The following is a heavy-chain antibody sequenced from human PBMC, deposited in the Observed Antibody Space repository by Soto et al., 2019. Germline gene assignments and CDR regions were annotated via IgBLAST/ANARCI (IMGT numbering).Heavy chain of an antibody. J-gene: IGHJ4*02. D-gene: IGHD4-17*01. V-gene: IGHV3-23*01. CDR2: ISGSGGST. Sequence: QPGGSLRLSCAASGFTFSSYAMSWVRQAPGKGLEWVSAISGSGGSTYYADSVKGRFTISRDNSKNTLYLQMNSLRAEDTAVYYRAISTTVVTPTNYWGQGTLVTVSS. CDR3: AISTTVVTPTNY. CDR1: GFTFSSYA.